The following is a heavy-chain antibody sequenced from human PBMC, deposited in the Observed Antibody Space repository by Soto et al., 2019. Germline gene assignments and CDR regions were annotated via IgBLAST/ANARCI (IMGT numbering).Heavy chain of an antibody. D-gene: IGHD5-18*01. CDR2: IWYDGSNE. CDR1: GFTFSSYG. V-gene: IGHV3-33*01. CDR3: ARDASPRGYSYAYIYY. J-gene: IGHJ4*02. Sequence: QVQLVESGGGVVQPGRSLRLSCAASGFTFSSYGMHWVRQAPGKGLEWVAVIWYDGSNEYYADSVKGRFTISRDNSKNTLYLQMNSLRAEDTAVYYCARDASPRGYSYAYIYYWGQGTLVTVSS.